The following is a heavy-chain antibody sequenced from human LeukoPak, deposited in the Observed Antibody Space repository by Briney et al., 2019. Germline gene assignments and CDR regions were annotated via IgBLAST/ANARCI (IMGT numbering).Heavy chain of an antibody. CDR3: AKDPGYYDSSGYYYG. Sequence: GGSLRLSCAASGFTFSSYAMRWGRQAPGEGLGWVSAISGSGGSTYYADSAKGRFTISRDNSKNTLYLQMNSLRAEDTAVYYCAKDPGYYDSSGYYYGWGQGTLVTVSS. D-gene: IGHD3-22*01. V-gene: IGHV3-23*01. J-gene: IGHJ4*02. CDR2: ISGSGGST. CDR1: GFTFSSYA.